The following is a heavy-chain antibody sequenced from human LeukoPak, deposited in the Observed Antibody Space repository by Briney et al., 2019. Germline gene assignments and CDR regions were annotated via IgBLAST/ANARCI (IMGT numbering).Heavy chain of an antibody. CDR3: ARSTMMRIGYDFGHAFDI. V-gene: IGHV5-51*01. Sequence: GESLKISCKGSGYSFTSYWIGWVRQMPGKGLEWMGIIYPGDSDTRCSPSFQGQVTISADKSISTAYLQWSSLKASDTAMYYCARSTMMRIGYDFGHAFDIWGQGTMVTVSS. CDR2: IYPGDSDT. J-gene: IGHJ3*02. CDR1: GYSFTSYW. D-gene: IGHD5-12*01.